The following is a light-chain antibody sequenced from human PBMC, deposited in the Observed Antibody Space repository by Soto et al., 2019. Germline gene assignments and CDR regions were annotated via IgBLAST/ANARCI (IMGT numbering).Light chain of an antibody. Sequence: IQLTQSPSSLSASVGDRATITCRASQDISTYLFWYQQQPPRAPQILLYLAATWESGVPSRFSGSGSATDFTLTISSLQHDDFATYYCQQLYSDPPLTFGQGTRVEIK. CDR1: QDISTY. V-gene: IGKV1-9*01. J-gene: IGKJ1*01. CDR2: LAA. CDR3: QQLYSDPPLT.